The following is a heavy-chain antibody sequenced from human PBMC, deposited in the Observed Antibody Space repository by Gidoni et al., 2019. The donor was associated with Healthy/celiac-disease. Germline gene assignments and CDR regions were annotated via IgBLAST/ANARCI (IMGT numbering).Heavy chain of an antibody. J-gene: IGHJ4*02. Sequence: QVQLVQSGAEVKKPGSSVKVSCKASGGTFSSYAISWVGQAPGQGLEWMGGIIPSFGTANYAQKFQGRVTITADESTSTAYMELSSLRSEDTAVYYCARDSVAAYDSSGYYYRQFDYWGQGTLVTVSS. CDR3: ARDSVAAYDSSGYYYRQFDY. CDR2: IIPSFGTA. V-gene: IGHV1-69*01. D-gene: IGHD3-22*01. CDR1: GGTFSSYA.